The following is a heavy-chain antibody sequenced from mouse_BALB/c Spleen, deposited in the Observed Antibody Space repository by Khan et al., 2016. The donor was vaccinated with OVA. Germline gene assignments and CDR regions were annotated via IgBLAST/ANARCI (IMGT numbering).Heavy chain of an antibody. V-gene: IGHV3-2*02. CDR3: ARKARINY. CDR1: GYSITSGYG. D-gene: IGHD3-2*02. Sequence: VQLKESGPGLVKPSQSLSLTCSVTGYSITSGYGWNWIRQFPGNKLEWMGYISFSGSTYYNPSLKSRISITRDTSKNQFFLQLNSVTTEDTATYCCARKARINYWGQGTTLTVSS. J-gene: IGHJ2*01. CDR2: ISFSGST.